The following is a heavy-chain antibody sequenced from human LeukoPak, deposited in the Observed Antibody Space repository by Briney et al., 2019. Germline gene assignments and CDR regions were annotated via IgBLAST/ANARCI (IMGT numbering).Heavy chain of an antibody. CDR3: ARVDTPPWNRYYYDSSGL. CDR2: INHSGST. Sequence: PSETLSLTCTVSGGSISSSSYYWGWIRQPPGTGLEWIGEINHSGSTNYNPSLKSRVTISVDTSKNQFSLKLSSVTAADTAVYYCARVDTPPWNRYYYDSSGLWGQGTLVAVSS. V-gene: IGHV4-39*07. J-gene: IGHJ4*02. D-gene: IGHD3-22*01. CDR1: GGSISSSSYY.